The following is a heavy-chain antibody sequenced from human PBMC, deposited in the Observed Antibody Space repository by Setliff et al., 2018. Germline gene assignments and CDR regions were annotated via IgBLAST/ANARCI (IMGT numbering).Heavy chain of an antibody. CDR3: VRGPSPTVTPSRLIYFYHMDV. Sequence: GASVKVSCKASGYIFTAYYIHWVRQIPGQGLEWLGWINPNKGASNVAQNFQGRLTMTRDTSINSAYMEMRNLRFDDMAFYYCVRGPSPTVTPSRLIYFYHMDVWGTGTTVTVSS. V-gene: IGHV1-2*02. CDR2: INPNKGAS. J-gene: IGHJ6*03. CDR1: GYIFTAYY. D-gene: IGHD4-17*01.